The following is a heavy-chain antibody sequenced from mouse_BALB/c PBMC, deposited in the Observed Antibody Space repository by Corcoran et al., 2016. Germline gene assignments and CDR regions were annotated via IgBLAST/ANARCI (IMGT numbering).Heavy chain of an antibody. J-gene: IGHJ4*01. V-gene: IGHV1S136*01. D-gene: IGHD1-3*01. CDR1: GYTFTSYV. CDR3: ARLYPGISMDY. CDR2: INPYNDGT. Sequence: EVQLQQSGPELVKPGASVKMSCKASGYTFTSYVMHWVKQKPGQGLEWIGYINPYNDGTKYNERFKGKATLTSDKSSSTAYMELSSLTSEDSAVYYCARLYPGISMDYWGQGTSVTVSS.